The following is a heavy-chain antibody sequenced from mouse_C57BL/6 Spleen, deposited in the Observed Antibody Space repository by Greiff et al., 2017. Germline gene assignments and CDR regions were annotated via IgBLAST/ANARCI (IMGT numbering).Heavy chain of an antibody. CDR3: AKGIYCYGSSSPYYAMDY. CDR1: GYTFTSYW. D-gene: IGHD1-1*01. CDR2: IDPSDSET. J-gene: IGHJ4*01. V-gene: IGHV1-52*01. Sequence: VQLQQSGAELVRPGSSVKLSCKASGYTFTSYWMHWVKQRPIQGLEWIGNIDPSDSETHYNQKFKDKATLTVDKSSSTAYMQLSRLTSEDAAVYYCAKGIYCYGSSSPYYAMDYWGQGTSVTVSS.